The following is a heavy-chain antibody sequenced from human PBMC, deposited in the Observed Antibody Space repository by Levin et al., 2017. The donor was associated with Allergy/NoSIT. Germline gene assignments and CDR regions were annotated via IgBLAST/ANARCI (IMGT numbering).Heavy chain of an antibody. CDR2: INPNSGGT. D-gene: IGHD6-13*01. V-gene: IGHV1-2*02. CDR3: ARAWQQDDAFDI. J-gene: IGHJ3*02. CDR1: GYTFTGYY. Sequence: GESLKISCKASGYTFTGYYMHWVRQAPGQGLEWMGWINPNSGGTNYAQKFQGRVTMTRDTSISTAYMELSRLRSDDTAVYYCARAWQQDDAFDIWGQGTMVTVSS.